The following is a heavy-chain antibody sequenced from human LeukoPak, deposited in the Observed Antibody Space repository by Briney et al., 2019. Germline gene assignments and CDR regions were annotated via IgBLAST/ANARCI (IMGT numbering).Heavy chain of an antibody. Sequence: AGGSLRLSCAASGFIFSSYWMSWVRQAPGKGLEWVANIKQDGSEKYYVDSVKGRFIISRDDARNSLSLQMNSLRAEDTAVYYCAKDSKGAWLVPTYYFDYWGQGTLVTVSS. CDR2: IKQDGSEK. CDR3: AKDSKGAWLVPTYYFDY. CDR1: GFIFSSYW. J-gene: IGHJ4*02. V-gene: IGHV3-7*01. D-gene: IGHD6-19*01.